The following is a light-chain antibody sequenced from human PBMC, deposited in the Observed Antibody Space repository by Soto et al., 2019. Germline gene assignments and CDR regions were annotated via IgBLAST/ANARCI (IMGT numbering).Light chain of an antibody. CDR3: HQRYNWPRVT. V-gene: IGKV3-11*01. CDR1: QSVSNS. J-gene: IGKJ5*01. CDR2: DVS. Sequence: ILVTQSPATLSLSPGERVTLSCRASQSVSNSLAWYQQKPGQPPRLLIYDVSNRATGIPARFSGSGSGTDFTLTITSLEPEDFAVYFCHQRYNWPRVTFGQGTRLEIK.